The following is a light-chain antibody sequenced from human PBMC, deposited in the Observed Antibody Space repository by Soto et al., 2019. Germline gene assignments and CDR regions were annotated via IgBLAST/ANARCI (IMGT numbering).Light chain of an antibody. V-gene: IGKV3-20*01. J-gene: IGKJ1*01. CDR2: GAS. Sequence: EIVLTQSPGSLSLSPGERATRSCRAGQRVSSSYLAWYQQKPGQAPRLLIYGASSRATGIPDRFSGSGSGTDFTLAISRLEPEDFAVYYFQLYGSSPRTFGQGTKVDIK. CDR1: QRVSSSY. CDR3: QLYGSSPRT.